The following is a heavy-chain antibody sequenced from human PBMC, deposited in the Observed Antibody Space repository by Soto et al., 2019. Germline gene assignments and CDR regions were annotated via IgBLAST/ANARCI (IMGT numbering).Heavy chain of an antibody. J-gene: IGHJ4*02. Sequence: ASVKVSCKASGYTFTGYYLHWVRQAPGQGLEWVGKIDPDSGDTDQSQKFQGRVTMTRDTAIDTACMELTRLTLDDTAIYYCARGPVEWGQGTLVTVSS. CDR3: ARGPVE. V-gene: IGHV1-2*02. CDR2: IDPDSGDT. CDR1: GYTFTGYY.